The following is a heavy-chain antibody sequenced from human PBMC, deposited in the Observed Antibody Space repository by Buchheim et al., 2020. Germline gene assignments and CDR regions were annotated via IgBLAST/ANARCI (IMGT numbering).Heavy chain of an antibody. CDR3: AKDPYPGIAVAGTTADY. Sequence: EVQLLESGGGLVRPGGSLRLSCAASGFTFSSYAMSWVRQAPGKGLEWVSAISGSGGSTYYADSVKGRFTISRDNSKNTLYLQMNSLRAEDTAVYYCAKDPYPGIAVAGTTADYWGQGTL. J-gene: IGHJ4*02. V-gene: IGHV3-23*01. D-gene: IGHD6-19*01. CDR1: GFTFSSYA. CDR2: ISGSGGST.